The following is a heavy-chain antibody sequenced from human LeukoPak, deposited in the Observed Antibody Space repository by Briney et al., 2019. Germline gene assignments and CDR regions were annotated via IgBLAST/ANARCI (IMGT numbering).Heavy chain of an antibody. V-gene: IGHV3-23*01. Sequence: GGSLRLSCAASGFTFSSYAMSWVRQAPGKGLEWVSGISGSDGSANYADSVKGRFTISRENSKNTLYLQMNSLRAEDTAVYYCAKDSAKKYDDYWGQGTLVTVSS. CDR2: ISGSDGSA. D-gene: IGHD2/OR15-2a*01. J-gene: IGHJ4*02. CDR3: AKDSAKKYDDY. CDR1: GFTFSSYA.